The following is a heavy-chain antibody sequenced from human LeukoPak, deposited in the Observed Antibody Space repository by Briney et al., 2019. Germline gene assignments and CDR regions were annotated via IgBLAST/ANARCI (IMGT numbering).Heavy chain of an antibody. V-gene: IGHV3-30*04. CDR2: ISYDGSNK. CDR1: GFTFSSYA. J-gene: IGHJ5*02. CDR3: ASSGDVMVRGVISWFDP. Sequence: GRSLRLSCAASGFTFSSYAMHWVRQAPGKGLEWVAVISYDGSNKYYADSVKGRFTISGDNSKNTLYLQMNSLRAEDTAVYYCASSGDVMVRGVISWFDPWGQGTLVTVSS. D-gene: IGHD3-10*01.